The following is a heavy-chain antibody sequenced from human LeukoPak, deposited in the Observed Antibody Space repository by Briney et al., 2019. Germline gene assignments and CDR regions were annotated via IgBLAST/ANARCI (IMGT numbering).Heavy chain of an antibody. Sequence: GGSLRLSCAASGFTFSNDWMNWVRQAPGKGLEWVGRIKSKTDGGTTDYAAPVKGRFTISRDDSKNTLYLQMNSLKTEDTAVYYCTTDIYYYGSGSYHYWGQGTLVTVSS. CDR2: IKSKTDGGTT. CDR1: GFTFSNDW. J-gene: IGHJ4*02. V-gene: IGHV3-15*07. CDR3: TTDIYYYGSGSYHY. D-gene: IGHD3-10*01.